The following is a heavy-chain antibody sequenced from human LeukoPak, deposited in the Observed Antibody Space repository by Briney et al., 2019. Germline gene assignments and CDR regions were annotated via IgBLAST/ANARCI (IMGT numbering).Heavy chain of an antibody. V-gene: IGHV1-24*01. D-gene: IGHD1-26*01. CDR1: GYTLTELS. Sequence: GASVKVSCKVSGYTLTELSMHWVRQAPGKGLEWMGGFDPEDGETIYAQKFQGRVTMTEDTSTDTAYMELSSLRSEDTAVYYCTTGLIVGATMNDYWGQGTLVTVSS. CDR2: FDPEDGET. CDR3: TTGLIVGATMNDY. J-gene: IGHJ4*02.